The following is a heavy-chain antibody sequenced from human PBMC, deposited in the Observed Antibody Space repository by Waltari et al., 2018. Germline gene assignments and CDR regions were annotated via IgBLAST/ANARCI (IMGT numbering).Heavy chain of an antibody. D-gene: IGHD6-19*01. V-gene: IGHV4-39*07. CDR3: ARGSSGWDYYYYYGMDV. Sequence: QLQLQESGPGLVKPSETLSLTCTVSGGSISSSSYYWGWIRQPPGKGLEWIGSIYYRRSTSYNPSLKSRVTISVDTSKNQFSLKLSSVTAADTAVYYCARGSSGWDYYYYYGMDVWGQGTTVTVSS. CDR2: IYYRRST. J-gene: IGHJ6*02. CDR1: GGSISSSSYY.